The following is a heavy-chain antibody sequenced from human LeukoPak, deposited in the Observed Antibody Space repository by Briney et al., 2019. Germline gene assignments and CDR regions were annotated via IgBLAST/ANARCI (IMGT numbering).Heavy chain of an antibody. CDR3: AGVGYSFDY. Sequence: PSETLSLTCAVYGGSFSGYYWSWIRQPPGKGLEWIGYIYTSGSTNYNPSLKSRVTISVDTSKNQFSLKLSSVTAADTAVYYCAGVGYSFDYWGQGTLVTVSS. J-gene: IGHJ4*02. CDR2: IYTSGST. V-gene: IGHV4-4*09. D-gene: IGHD5-18*01. CDR1: GGSFSGYY.